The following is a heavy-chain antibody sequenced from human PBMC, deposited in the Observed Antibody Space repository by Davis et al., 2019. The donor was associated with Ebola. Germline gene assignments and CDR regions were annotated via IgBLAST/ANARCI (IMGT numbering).Heavy chain of an antibody. D-gene: IGHD4-17*01. V-gene: IGHV4-59*08. Sequence: SETLSLPCTISGGSISSYYRSWIRQPPGKGLEWIGYIYYSGSTNYNPSLKSRVTISVDTSKNQFSLKLSSVTAADTAVYYCATRVTTEYYFDDWGQGTLVTVS. CDR3: ATRVTTEYYFDD. CDR2: IYYSGST. J-gene: IGHJ4*02. CDR1: GGSISSYY.